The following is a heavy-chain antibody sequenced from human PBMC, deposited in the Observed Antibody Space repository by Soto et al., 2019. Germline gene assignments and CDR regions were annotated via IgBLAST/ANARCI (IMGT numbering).Heavy chain of an antibody. D-gene: IGHD6-6*01. V-gene: IGHV1-69*06. J-gene: IGHJ6*02. CDR2: IIPICGTA. CDR1: GGTFRSYA. CDR3: AKTASCRSASVGYYDCMDV. Sequence: QVQLEQSGAEVKKPGSSVKGSCKASGGTFRSYAISWVRQAPGQGLEWMGGIIPICGTANYEQKFQGRVTTTADKSTSTDYMELSSLRSESTAVYYCAKTASCRSASVGYYDCMDVWGQETTVTVSS.